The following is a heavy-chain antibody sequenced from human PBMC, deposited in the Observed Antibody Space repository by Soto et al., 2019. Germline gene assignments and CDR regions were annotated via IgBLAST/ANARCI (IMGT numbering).Heavy chain of an antibody. Sequence: EVQLVESGGGLVKPGGSLRPSCAASGFSFSDYSMNWVRQAPGKGLEWVSSISGSSSYIYYADSLKGRVTVSRDNAEKSLYLQMNSLRAEDTAVYYCARDGAYCSGTGCRDYYHYMDVWGKGTTVTVSS. CDR2: ISGSSSYI. CDR3: ARDGAYCSGTGCRDYYHYMDV. CDR1: GFSFSDYS. V-gene: IGHV3-21*01. J-gene: IGHJ6*03. D-gene: IGHD2-2*01.